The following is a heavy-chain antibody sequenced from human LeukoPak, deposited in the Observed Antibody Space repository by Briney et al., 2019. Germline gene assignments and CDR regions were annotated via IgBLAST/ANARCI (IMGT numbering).Heavy chain of an antibody. CDR1: VFTFRGYC. D-gene: IGHD2-15*01. Sequence: PGRTLRLSCAASVFTFRGYCMSCVPQAPARGLEGVANTKQDGSDKTYVASVKGRFTISRDNAKNLLYLQMNSLSAEDTAVYSCARARLGFTRGIGTNYFDYWGQGTLVTVSS. CDR3: ARARLGFTRGIGTNYFDY. V-gene: IGHV3-7*01. J-gene: IGHJ4*02. CDR2: TKQDGSDK.